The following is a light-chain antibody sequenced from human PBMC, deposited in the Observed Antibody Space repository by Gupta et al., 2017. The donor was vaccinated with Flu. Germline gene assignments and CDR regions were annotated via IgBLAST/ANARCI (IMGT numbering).Light chain of an antibody. J-gene: IGKJ4*01. V-gene: IGKV3-20*01. CDR3: HQYGSSVVT. CDR1: QSVSNNY. CDR2: RAS. Sequence: ELVLTQSPGTLYSSPVERATLSCRASQSVSNNYLAWYQQKPGQAPRLLIYRASSRATCIPDRFSGSGSGTDFTLTISRLETEDFSEYYCHQYGSSVVTFGGGTKVEIK.